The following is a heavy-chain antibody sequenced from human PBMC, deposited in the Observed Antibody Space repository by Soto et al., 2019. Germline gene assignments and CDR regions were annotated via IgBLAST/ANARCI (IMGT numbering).Heavy chain of an antibody. CDR2: IGTAGDT. V-gene: IGHV3-13*04. CDR1: GFTFSSYD. J-gene: IGHJ4*02. D-gene: IGHD3-22*01. Sequence: GGSLRLSCSASGFTFSSYDMHWVRQGPGKGLEWVSAIGTAGDTNYAGSVKGRFTISRENAKNSLYLQMNSLRAGDTAIYFCARAIGPTLFDYWGQGTQVTVSS. CDR3: ARAIGPTLFDY.